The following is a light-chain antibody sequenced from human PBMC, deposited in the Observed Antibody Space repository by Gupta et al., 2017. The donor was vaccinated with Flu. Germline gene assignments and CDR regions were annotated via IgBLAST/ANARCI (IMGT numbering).Light chain of an antibody. J-gene: IGLJ3*02. CDR2: SKN. V-gene: IGLV1-44*01. CDR3: AAWDDSLNAAV. Sequence: QSVLTQPPSASGTPGQRVTISCSGSSSNIGVNTVNWYQQVPGTAPKLLIYSKNLRPSGVPDRFSGSRSGTSASLAISGLQSDDEAVYYCAAWDDSLNAAVFGGGTMLTVL. CDR1: SSNIGVNT.